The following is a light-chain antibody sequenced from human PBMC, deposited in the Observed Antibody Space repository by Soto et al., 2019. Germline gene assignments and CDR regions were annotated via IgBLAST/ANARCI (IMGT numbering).Light chain of an antibody. CDR3: QQLFDSPIT. CDR1: QTISSW. Sequence: DIQMTQSPSTLSGSVGDRVTITCRASQTISSWLAWYQQKPGKAPKLLIYKASSLESGVPSRFSGSGSGTEFSLTITSLKPEDFATYYCQQLFDSPITFGQGTRLEIK. J-gene: IGKJ5*01. V-gene: IGKV1-5*03. CDR2: KAS.